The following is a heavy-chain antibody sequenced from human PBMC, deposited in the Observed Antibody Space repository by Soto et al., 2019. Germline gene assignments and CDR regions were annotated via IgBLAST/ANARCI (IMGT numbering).Heavy chain of an antibody. V-gene: IGHV1-2*04. CDR2: INPNSGGT. CDR1: GYTFTGYY. J-gene: IGHJ4*02. D-gene: IGHD6-13*01. Sequence: ASVKVSCKASGYTFTGYYMHWVRQAPGQGLEWMGWINPNSGGTNYAQKFQGWVTMTRDTSISTAYMELSRLRSDDTAVYYCARSIAAAGYPPDYWGQGTLVTVSS. CDR3: ARSIAAAGYPPDY.